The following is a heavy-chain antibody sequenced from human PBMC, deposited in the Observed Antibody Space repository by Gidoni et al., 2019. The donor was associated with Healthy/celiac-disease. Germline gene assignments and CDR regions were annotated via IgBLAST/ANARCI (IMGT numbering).Heavy chain of an antibody. V-gene: IGHV4-31*03. CDR2: IYYSGST. Sequence: QVQLQESGPGLVKPSQTLSLTCTVSGGSISSGGYYCSWIRQHPGKGLEWIGYIYYSGSTYYNPSLKSRVTISVDTSKNQFSLKLSSVTAADTAVYYCARCPDFCSSTSCYEDAFDIWGQGTMVTVSS. J-gene: IGHJ3*02. CDR3: ARCPDFCSSTSCYEDAFDI. D-gene: IGHD2-2*01. CDR1: GGSISSGGYY.